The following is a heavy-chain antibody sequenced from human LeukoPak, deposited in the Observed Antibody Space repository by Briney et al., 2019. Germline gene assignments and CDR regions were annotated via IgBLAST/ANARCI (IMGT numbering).Heavy chain of an antibody. D-gene: IGHD3-10*01. Sequence: SETLSLTCAVYGGSFSGYYWSWIRQPPGKGLEWIGEINHSGSTNYNPSLKSRVTIPVDTSKNQFSLKLSSVTAADTAVYYCARGLSYYYGSGSYYKFPCWFDPWGQGTLVTVSS. CDR1: GGSFSGYY. J-gene: IGHJ5*02. CDR3: ARGLSYYYGSGSYYKFPCWFDP. CDR2: INHSGST. V-gene: IGHV4-34*01.